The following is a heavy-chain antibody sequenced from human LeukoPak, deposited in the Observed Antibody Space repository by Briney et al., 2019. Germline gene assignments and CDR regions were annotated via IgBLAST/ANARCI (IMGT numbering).Heavy chain of an antibody. J-gene: IGHJ6*02. V-gene: IGHV3-30-3*01. CDR3: ARDILTGYYNDYYYGMDV. CDR1: GFTFSSYA. CDR2: ISYDGSNK. D-gene: IGHD3-9*01. Sequence: PGGSLRLSCAASGFTFSSYAMHWVRQAPGKGLEWVAVISYDGSNKYYADSVKGRFTISRDNSKNTLYLQMNSLRAEDTAVYYCARDILTGYYNDYYYGMDVWGQGTTVTVSS.